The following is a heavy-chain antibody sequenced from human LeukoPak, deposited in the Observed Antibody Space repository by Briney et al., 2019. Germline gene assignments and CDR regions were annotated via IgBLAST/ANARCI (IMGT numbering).Heavy chain of an antibody. CDR3: ARDFPYYYDSSGYSFARRGVSY. V-gene: IGHV4-38-2*02. D-gene: IGHD3-22*01. CDR1: GFTFSNAW. Sequence: GSLRLSCAASGFTFSNAWMSWVRQAPGKGLEWVGSIYHSGSTYYNPSLKSRVTISVDTSKNQFSLKLSSVTAADTAVYYCARDFPYYYDSSGYSFARRGVSYWGQGTLVTVSS. CDR2: IYHSGST. J-gene: IGHJ4*02.